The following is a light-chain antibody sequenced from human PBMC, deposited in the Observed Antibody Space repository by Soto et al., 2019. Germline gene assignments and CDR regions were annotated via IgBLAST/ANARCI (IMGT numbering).Light chain of an antibody. Sequence: VLTQPPSASGSPGQSVAISCTGTSSDIGGYNYVSWYQQHPGKAPKLMIFEVSQRPSGVPDRFSGSKSGNTASLTVSGLQAEDEADYYCSSYAGSNNLVFGGGTKLTVL. V-gene: IGLV2-8*01. CDR1: SSDIGGYNY. CDR3: SSYAGSNNLV. CDR2: EVS. J-gene: IGLJ2*01.